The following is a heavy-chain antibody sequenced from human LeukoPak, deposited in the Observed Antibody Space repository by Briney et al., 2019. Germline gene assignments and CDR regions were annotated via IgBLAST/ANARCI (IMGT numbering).Heavy chain of an antibody. D-gene: IGHD3-10*02. Sequence: GGTLRLSCAASGFTFSSYWMSWVRQAPGKGLEWVANIKQDGSEKYYADSVKGRFTISRDNAKNSLYLQMNSLRAEDTAVYYCAELGITMIGGVWGKGTTVTISS. J-gene: IGHJ6*04. V-gene: IGHV3-7*01. CDR3: AELGITMIGGV. CDR2: IKQDGSEK. CDR1: GFTFSSYW.